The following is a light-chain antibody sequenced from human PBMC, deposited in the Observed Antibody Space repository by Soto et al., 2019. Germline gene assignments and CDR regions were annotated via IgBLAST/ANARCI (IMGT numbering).Light chain of an antibody. CDR1: QSIDTW. J-gene: IGKJ3*01. CDR2: DAS. V-gene: IGKV1-5*01. Sequence: DIQMTQVPSTLSASEGDRVTITCRASQSIDTWLAWYQQKPGKAPDLLIYDASSLESGVPSRFSGSGSGTEFTLSISSLQPDDFATYYCQHSNTYPFTFGPGNKVD. CDR3: QHSNTYPFT.